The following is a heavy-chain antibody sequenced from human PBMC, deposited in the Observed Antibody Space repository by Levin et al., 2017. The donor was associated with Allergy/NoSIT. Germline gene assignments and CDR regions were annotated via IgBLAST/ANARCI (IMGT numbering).Heavy chain of an antibody. V-gene: IGHV1-3*01. D-gene: IGHD3-22*01. CDR3: ARSTMIVVVITPFDY. CDR1: GYTFTSYA. Sequence: ASVKVSCKASGYTFTSYAMHWVRQAPGQRLEWMGWINAGNGNTRYSQKFQGRVTITRDTSASTAYMELSSLRSEDTAVYYCARSTMIVVVITPFDYWGQGTLVTVSS. J-gene: IGHJ4*02. CDR2: INAGNGNT.